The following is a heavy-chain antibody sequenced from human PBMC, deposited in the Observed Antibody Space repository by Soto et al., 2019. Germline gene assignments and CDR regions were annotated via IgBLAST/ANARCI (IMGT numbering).Heavy chain of an antibody. D-gene: IGHD1-7*01. CDR1: GGSISSYY. V-gene: IGHV4-59*01. J-gene: IGHJ5*02. CDR2: IYYSGST. CDR3: ARSRNYFWFDP. Sequence: SETLSLTCTVSGGSISSYYWSWIRQPPGKGLEWIGYIYYSGSTNYNPSLKSRVTISVDTSKNQFSLKLSSVTAADTAVYYCARSRNYFWFDPWAQGTLVTVSS.